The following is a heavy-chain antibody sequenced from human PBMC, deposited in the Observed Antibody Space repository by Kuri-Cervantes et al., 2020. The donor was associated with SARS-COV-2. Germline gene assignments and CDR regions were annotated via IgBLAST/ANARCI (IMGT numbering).Heavy chain of an antibody. Sequence: SVKVSCKASGGTFSSYAISWVRQAPGQGLEWMGGIIPIFGTANYARKFQGRVTITTDESTSTAYMELGSLRSDDTAVYYCARWAPGGYDFWSGPLDYWGQGTLVTVSS. CDR2: IIPIFGTA. CDR3: ARWAPGGYDFWSGPLDY. V-gene: IGHV1-69*05. CDR1: GGTFSSYA. D-gene: IGHD3-3*01. J-gene: IGHJ4*02.